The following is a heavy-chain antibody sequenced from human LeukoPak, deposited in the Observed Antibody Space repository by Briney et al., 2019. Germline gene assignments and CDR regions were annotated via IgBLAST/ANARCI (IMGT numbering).Heavy chain of an antibody. V-gene: IGHV1-18*01. CDR1: GYTFTSYG. CDR3: ARDARFDYDFWSGPLGD. D-gene: IGHD3-3*01. Sequence: ASVKVSCKASGYTFTSYGIRWVRRAPGQGLEWMGWISAYNGNTNYAQKLQGRVTMTTDTSTSTAYMELRSLRSDDTAVYYCARDARFDYDFWSGPLGDWGQGTMVTVSS. J-gene: IGHJ4*02. CDR2: ISAYNGNT.